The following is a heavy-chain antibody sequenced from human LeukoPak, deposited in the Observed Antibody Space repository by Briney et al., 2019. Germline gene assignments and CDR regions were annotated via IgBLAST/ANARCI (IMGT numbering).Heavy chain of an antibody. CDR2: ISAYNGNT. CDR3: ASGGYVWGSYSAYGMDV. Sequence: ASVKVSCKASGYTFTSYGISWVRQAPGHGLEWMGWISAYNGNTNYAQKLQGRVTMTTDTSTSTAYMELRSLRSDDTAVYYCASGGYVWGSYSAYGMDVWGQGTTVTVSS. D-gene: IGHD3-16*01. J-gene: IGHJ6*02. CDR1: GYTFTSYG. V-gene: IGHV1-18*01.